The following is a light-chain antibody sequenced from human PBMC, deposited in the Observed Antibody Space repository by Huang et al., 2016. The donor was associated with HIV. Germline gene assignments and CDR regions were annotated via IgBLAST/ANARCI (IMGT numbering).Light chain of an antibody. CDR2: EAS. Sequence: EIVMTQSPATLSVSPGERATLSCRARQNIGGSLAWYQKKPGQGPRLLIYEASTRATGIPARFSGSEAGTDFTLTISSLQSEDFAVYYCQQYNDWSAVTFGGGTKVEI. CDR3: QQYNDWSAVT. CDR1: QNIGGS. J-gene: IGKJ4*01. V-gene: IGKV3-15*01.